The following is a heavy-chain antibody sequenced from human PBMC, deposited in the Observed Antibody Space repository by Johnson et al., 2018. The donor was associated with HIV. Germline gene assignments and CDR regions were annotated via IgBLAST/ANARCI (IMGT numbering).Heavy chain of an antibody. CDR1: GFTFSTYG. CDR3: AKGNGHDAFDI. V-gene: IGHV3-30*18. CDR2: MWYDGSNK. Sequence: QVQLVESGGGLVQPGKYLRLSCTASGFTFSTYGMHWVRQAPGKGLEWVAVMWYDGSNKYYADSVKGRFTISRDNSKDTVNLQMNSLRAEDTALYYCAKGNGHDAFDIWGQGTMVTVSS. J-gene: IGHJ3*02.